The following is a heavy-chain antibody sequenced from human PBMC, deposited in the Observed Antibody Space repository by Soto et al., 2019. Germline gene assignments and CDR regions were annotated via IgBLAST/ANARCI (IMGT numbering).Heavy chain of an antibody. D-gene: IGHD3-22*01. V-gene: IGHV3-30*03. Sequence: GGSLRLSCAASGFTFSSYGMHWVRQAPGKGLEWVAVISYDGSNKYYADSVKGRFTISRDNSKNTLYLQMNSLRPEDTAVYYCARDPRDYYDSSGSPWFDPWGQGTLVTVSS. CDR2: ISYDGSNK. CDR1: GFTFSSYG. CDR3: ARDPRDYYDSSGSPWFDP. J-gene: IGHJ5*02.